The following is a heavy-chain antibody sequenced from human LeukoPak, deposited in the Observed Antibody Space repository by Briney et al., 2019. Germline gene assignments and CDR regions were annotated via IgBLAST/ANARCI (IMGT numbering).Heavy chain of an antibody. V-gene: IGHV4-59*12. CDR2: RYYSGST. J-gene: IGHJ5*02. CDR3: ARVAYSSSWYWFDP. Sequence: SETLSLTCSVSGGSISSYYWTWIRQPPGKGLEWIGYRYYSGSTTYNPSLKSRVTISVDTSKSQFSLKPSSVTAADTAVYYCARVAYSSSWYWFDPWGQGTLVTVSS. CDR1: GGSISSYY. D-gene: IGHD6-13*01.